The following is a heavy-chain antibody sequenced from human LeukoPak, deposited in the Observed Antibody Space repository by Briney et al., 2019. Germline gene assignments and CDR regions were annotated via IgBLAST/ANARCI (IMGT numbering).Heavy chain of an antibody. CDR3: ARAVYYYYYMDV. CDR1: GYTFTGYY. Sequence: ASVKVSCKASGYTFTGYYMHWVRQAPGQGLEWMGWINPNSGGTKNAQKFQGRVTMTRDTSISTAYMELSRLRSDDTAVYYCARAVYYYYYMDVWGKGTTVTVSS. CDR2: INPNSGGT. J-gene: IGHJ6*03. V-gene: IGHV1-2*02.